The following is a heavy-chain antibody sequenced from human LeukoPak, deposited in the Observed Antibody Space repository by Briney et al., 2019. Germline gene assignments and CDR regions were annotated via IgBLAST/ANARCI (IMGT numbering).Heavy chain of an antibody. Sequence: GGSLRLSCAASGFTLSSYGMHWVRQAPGKGLEWVAFIRYDGSNKYYADSVKGRFTISRDNSKNTLYLQMNSLRAEDTAVYYCAKGGVGYCSSTSCFLDAFDIWGQGTMVTVSS. CDR2: IRYDGSNK. J-gene: IGHJ3*02. CDR1: GFTLSSYG. CDR3: AKGGVGYCSSTSCFLDAFDI. D-gene: IGHD2-2*01. V-gene: IGHV3-30*02.